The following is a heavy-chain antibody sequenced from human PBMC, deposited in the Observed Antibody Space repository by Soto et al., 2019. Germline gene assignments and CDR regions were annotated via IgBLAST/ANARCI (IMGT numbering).Heavy chain of an antibody. J-gene: IGHJ5*02. CDR1: GFTFSSYE. Sequence: PGGSLRLSCAASGFTFSSYEMNWVRQAPGKGLEWVSSISSSGSTIYYADSVKCRFTISRDNAKNSLYLQMNRLRAEDTAVYYCARSWGVYCSSTSCYSPWFDPWGQGTLVTVSS. CDR3: ARSWGVYCSSTSCYSPWFDP. V-gene: IGHV3-48*03. CDR2: ISSSGSTI. D-gene: IGHD2-2*02.